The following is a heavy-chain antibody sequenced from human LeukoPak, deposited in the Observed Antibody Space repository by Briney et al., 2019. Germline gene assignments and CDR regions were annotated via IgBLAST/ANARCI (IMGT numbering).Heavy chain of an antibody. Sequence: PSETLSLTCAVYGGSFSGYYWSWIRQPPGKGLEWIGEINHSGSTNYNPSLKSRVTISVDTSKNQFSLKLSSVTAADTAVYYCARVKLVGATKFDYWGQGTLVTVSS. D-gene: IGHD1-26*01. CDR1: GGSFSGYY. CDR3: ARVKLVGATKFDY. CDR2: INHSGST. J-gene: IGHJ4*02. V-gene: IGHV4-34*01.